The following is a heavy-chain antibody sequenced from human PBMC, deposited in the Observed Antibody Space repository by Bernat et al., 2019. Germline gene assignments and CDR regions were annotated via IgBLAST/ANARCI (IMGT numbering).Heavy chain of an antibody. CDR3: AKRMTTVYYMDV. CDR2: ITNRVGGT. Sequence: EVQLLESGGGLVQPGGSLRLSCAASGFNFNNYAMSWFRQAPGKGLECVSAITNRVGGTYYADSVKGRFTISRDNSKNTLYLQMNGLRAEDTAVYYCAKRMTTVYYMDVWGKGTTVTVSS. D-gene: IGHD4-11*01. J-gene: IGHJ6*03. V-gene: IGHV3-23*01. CDR1: GFNFNNYA.